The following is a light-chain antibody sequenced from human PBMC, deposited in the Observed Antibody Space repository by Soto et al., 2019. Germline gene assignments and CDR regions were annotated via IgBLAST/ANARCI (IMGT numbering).Light chain of an antibody. CDR2: GAS. J-gene: IGKJ1*01. CDR3: QQYGSSPWT. V-gene: IGKV3-20*01. CDR1: QSVGSD. Sequence: EIVMTQSPATLSVSPGEGATLSCRAGQSVGSDLAWYQQIPGQAPRLLIYGASSRATGIPDRFSGSGSGTDFTLTISRLEPEDFAVYYCQQYGSSPWTFGQGTKVDI.